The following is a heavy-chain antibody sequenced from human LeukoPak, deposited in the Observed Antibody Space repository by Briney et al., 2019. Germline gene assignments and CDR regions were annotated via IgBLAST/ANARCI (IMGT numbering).Heavy chain of an antibody. D-gene: IGHD3-9*01. CDR1: GYSFTSYW. CDR2: IYPGDSDT. CDR3: ARHPAGGILTGSWFDS. J-gene: IGHJ5*01. Sequence: GESLKISCKGSGYSFTSYWIGWVRQMPGKGLEWMGIIYPGDSDTRYSPSFQGQVTISADKSISTAYLQWSSLKASDTAMYYCARHPAGGILTGSWFDSWGQGTLVTVSS. V-gene: IGHV5-51*01.